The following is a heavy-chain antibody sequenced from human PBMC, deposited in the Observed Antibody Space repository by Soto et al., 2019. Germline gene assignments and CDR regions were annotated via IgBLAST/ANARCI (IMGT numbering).Heavy chain of an antibody. CDR2: IYPDDSDT. CDR3: VRMGFSRDGYLSYYYYGMDV. J-gene: IGHJ6*02. CDR1: GYSFPKYY. Sequence: PGESLKISCKGSGYSFPKYYIGWVRQMPGKDLEWMAIIYPDDSDTRYSPSFQGQVTISADKSISTAYLQWSSLKASDTAMYYCVRMGFSRDGYLSYYYYGMDVWGQGTRVTVSS. D-gene: IGHD2-21*01. V-gene: IGHV5-51*01.